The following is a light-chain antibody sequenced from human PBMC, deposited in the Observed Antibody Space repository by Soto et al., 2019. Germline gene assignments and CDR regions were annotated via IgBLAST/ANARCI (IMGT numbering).Light chain of an antibody. CDR2: GAS. V-gene: IGKV3-15*01. Sequence: EIVMTQSPATLSVSPGERATLSCRASQSVRSNLAWYQQKLGQAPRLLIYGASTRATGIPARFSGSGSGTEFTLTISSLQSEDFAIFYGQQYNDWPRTFGQGTKL. J-gene: IGKJ2*01. CDR1: QSVRSN. CDR3: QQYNDWPRT.